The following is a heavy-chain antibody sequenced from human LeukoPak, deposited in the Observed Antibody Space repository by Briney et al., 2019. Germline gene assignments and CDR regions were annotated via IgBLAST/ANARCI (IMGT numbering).Heavy chain of an antibody. V-gene: IGHV4-59*08. D-gene: IGHD4-11*01. J-gene: IGHJ6*02. CDR1: GGSISSYY. CDR3: ARHSIYYHYGMDV. CDR2: IYYSGST. Sequence: PSETLSLTCTVSGGSISSYYWSWIRQPPGKGLEWIGYIYYSGSTNYNPSLKSRVTISVDTSKNQFSLKLSSVTAADTAVYYCARHSIYYHYGMDVWGQGTTVTVSS.